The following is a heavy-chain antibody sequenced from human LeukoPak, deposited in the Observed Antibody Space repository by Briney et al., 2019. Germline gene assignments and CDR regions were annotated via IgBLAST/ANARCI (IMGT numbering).Heavy chain of an antibody. Sequence: PGGSLRLSCAASGFTFSDYSMNWVRQAPGKGLEWVSYISFSVNTKYYGDSVKGRFTISRDNAKNSLYLHMDSLRAEDTAVYYCARGVYSSGWAYFDHWGQGTLVTVSS. CDR1: GFTFSDYS. CDR3: ARGVYSSGWAYFDH. J-gene: IGHJ4*02. CDR2: ISFSVNTK. D-gene: IGHD6-19*01. V-gene: IGHV3-48*04.